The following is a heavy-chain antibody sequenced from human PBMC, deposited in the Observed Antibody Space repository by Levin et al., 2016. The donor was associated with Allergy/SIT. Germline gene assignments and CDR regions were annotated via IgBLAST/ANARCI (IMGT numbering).Heavy chain of an antibody. D-gene: IGHD5-18*01. CDR3: ARIEDTGMDPDLYYGMDV. CDR1: GFKFSDYD. Sequence: GESLKISCAASGFKFSDYDMTWIRQAPGKGLEWLSHISSSGYTKYYADSVKGRFSISRDNTQNSLYLQLNSLRAEDTAVYLCARIEDTGMDPDLYYGMDVWGRGTTVTVSS. CDR2: ISSSGYTK. V-gene: IGHV3-11*01. J-gene: IGHJ6*02.